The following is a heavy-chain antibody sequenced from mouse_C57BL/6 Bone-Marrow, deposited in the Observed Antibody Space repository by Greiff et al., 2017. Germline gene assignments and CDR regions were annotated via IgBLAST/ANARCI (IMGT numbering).Heavy chain of an antibody. Sequence: QVQLQQSGAELARPGASVTLSCKASGYTFTSYGISWVKQRTGQGLEWIGEIYPRSGNTYYNEKFKGKATLTADKSSSTEYMELRSLTSEDSAVYFCARDDGFNFYYWGQGTTRTVSS. D-gene: IGHD2-3*01. CDR3: ARDDGFNFYY. J-gene: IGHJ2*01. CDR1: GYTFTSYG. V-gene: IGHV1-81*01. CDR2: IYPRSGNT.